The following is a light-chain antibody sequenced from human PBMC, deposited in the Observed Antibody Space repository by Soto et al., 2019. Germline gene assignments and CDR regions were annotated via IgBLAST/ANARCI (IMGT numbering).Light chain of an antibody. CDR1: QSVSSN. J-gene: IGKJ1*01. Sequence: ELVMTQSPATLSLSPGESATLSCRASQSVSSNLAWYQQKPCQAPRLLIYGASTRATGIPARFSGSGSGTEFTLTISSLQSEDFAVYYCQQYNNWRTWTFGQGTKVDIK. V-gene: IGKV3-15*01. CDR2: GAS. CDR3: QQYNNWRTWT.